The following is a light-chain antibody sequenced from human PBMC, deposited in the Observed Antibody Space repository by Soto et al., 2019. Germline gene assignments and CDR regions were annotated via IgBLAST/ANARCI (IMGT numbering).Light chain of an antibody. CDR2: GAS. CDR3: QQYNNWPPIT. J-gene: IGKJ5*01. Sequence: EIVMTQSPATLSVSPGERATLSCRASQSVSSNLAWYQQKPGQAPRLLIYGASTRATGIPARFSGSGSGTEFAVSISSLQSEDCAVYYCQQYNNWPPITFGQGTRLEIK. CDR1: QSVSSN. V-gene: IGKV3-15*01.